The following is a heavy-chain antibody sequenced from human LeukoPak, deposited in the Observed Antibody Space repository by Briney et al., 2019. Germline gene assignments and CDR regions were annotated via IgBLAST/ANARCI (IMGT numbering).Heavy chain of an antibody. J-gene: IGHJ3*02. CDR1: GFTFSSYS. D-gene: IGHD3-22*01. CDR2: IGSSGSTI. CDR3: ARDYYDSGGYYFYDAFDI. Sequence: GSLRLSCAASGFTFSSYSMNWVRQAPGKGLEWVSYIGSSGSTIYYADSVKGRFTISRDNAKNSLYLQMNSLRAEDTAVYYCARDYYDSGGYYFYDAFDIWGQGTMVTVSS. V-gene: IGHV3-48*04.